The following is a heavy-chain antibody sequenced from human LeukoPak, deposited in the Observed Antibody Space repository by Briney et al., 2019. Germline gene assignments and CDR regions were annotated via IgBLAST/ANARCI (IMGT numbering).Heavy chain of an antibody. CDR2: ISYDGANN. CDR1: GFAFSNYA. V-gene: IGHV3-30-3*01. J-gene: IGHJ6*01. Sequence: GRSLRLSCAASGFAFSNYAMHWVRQAPGKGLEWVAFISYDGANNYYADSVKGRFTISRDYFKSTLYLQMNSLRAEDTAVYYCARDDYGMDVWGQGTTVTVSS. CDR3: ARDDYGMDV.